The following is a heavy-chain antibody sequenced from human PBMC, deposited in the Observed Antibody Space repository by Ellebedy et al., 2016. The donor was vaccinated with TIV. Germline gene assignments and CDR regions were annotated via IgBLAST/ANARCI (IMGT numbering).Heavy chain of an antibody. V-gene: IGHV3-48*02. CDR1: GFTFNYYT. D-gene: IGHD2-15*01. J-gene: IGHJ4*02. Sequence: GESLKISXAASGFTFNYYTMNWVRQAPGKGLEWVSYISSRSRTIYYADSVKGRFTISRDNAKSSVYLQMNSLRDEDTAVYFCAREGYCSGGNCPDPIDYWGRGALVTVSS. CDR2: ISSRSRTI. CDR3: AREGYCSGGNCPDPIDY.